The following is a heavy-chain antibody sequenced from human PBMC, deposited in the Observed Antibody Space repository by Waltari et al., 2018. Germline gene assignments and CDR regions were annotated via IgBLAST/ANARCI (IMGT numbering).Heavy chain of an antibody. D-gene: IGHD1-26*01. CDR1: GYSIRSGYY. Sequence: QVQLQESGPGLVKPSETLSLTCTVSGYSIRSGYYWGWIRQPPGKGLEWIGSIYHSGSTYYNPSLKSRVTISVDTSKNQFSLKLSSVTAADTAVYYCARRYSGSSAFDYWGQGTLVTVSS. J-gene: IGHJ4*02. V-gene: IGHV4-38-2*02. CDR3: ARRYSGSSAFDY. CDR2: IYHSGST.